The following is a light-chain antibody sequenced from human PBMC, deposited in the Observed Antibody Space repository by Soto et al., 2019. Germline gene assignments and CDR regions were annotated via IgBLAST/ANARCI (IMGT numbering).Light chain of an antibody. Sequence: QLVLTQPPSVSGAPGQRVTISCTGSSSNIGAGYDVHWYQRLPGTAPKLLIYGNSNRPSGVPDRFSGSKSGTSASLAITGLQTEDEADYYCQSYDSSLSVVFGGGTKVTVL. CDR2: GNS. V-gene: IGLV1-40*01. J-gene: IGLJ2*01. CDR3: QSYDSSLSVV. CDR1: SSNIGAGYD.